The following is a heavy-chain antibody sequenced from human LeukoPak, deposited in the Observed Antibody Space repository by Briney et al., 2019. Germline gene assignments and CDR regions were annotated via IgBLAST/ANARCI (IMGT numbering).Heavy chain of an antibody. CDR3: AKDRTSRGHYFDY. J-gene: IGHJ4*02. CDR2: ISGSGGST. Sequence: GGSLRLSCAASGFTFSSYAMSWVRQAPGKGLEWVSAISGSGGSTYYADSVKGRFTISRDNSKNTLYLQTNSLRAEDTTVYYCAKDRTSRGHYFDYWGQGTLVTVSS. D-gene: IGHD1/OR15-1a*01. V-gene: IGHV3-23*01. CDR1: GFTFSSYA.